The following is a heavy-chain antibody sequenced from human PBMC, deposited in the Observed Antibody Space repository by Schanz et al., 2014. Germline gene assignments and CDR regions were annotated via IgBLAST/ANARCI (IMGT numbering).Heavy chain of an antibody. CDR1: GGSLSGYF. Sequence: QVQLQQWGAGLLKPSETLSLTCAVYGGSLSGYFWSWIRQPPGKALEWIGDIGHSGNTKDNPSLKSRVTMSVETSKNQFSLSLSSGTAADTAVYYCARGRQQLGSFDYWGPGTLVSVSS. J-gene: IGHJ4*02. CDR2: IGHSGNT. V-gene: IGHV4-34*01. D-gene: IGHD6-13*01. CDR3: ARGRQQLGSFDY.